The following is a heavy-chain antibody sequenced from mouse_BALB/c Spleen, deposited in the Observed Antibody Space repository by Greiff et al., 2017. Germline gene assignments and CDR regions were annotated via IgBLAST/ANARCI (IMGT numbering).Heavy chain of an antibody. Sequence: EVQLVESGGGLVKPGGSLKLSCAASGFTFSSYTMSWVRQTPEKRLEWVATISSGGSYTYYPDSVKGRFTISRDNAKNTLYLQMSSLKSEDTAMYYCTRGGTDYFDYWGQGTTRTVSS. CDR2: ISSGGSYT. J-gene: IGHJ2*01. D-gene: IGHD2-14*01. V-gene: IGHV5-6-4*01. CDR3: TRGGTDYFDY. CDR1: GFTFSSYT.